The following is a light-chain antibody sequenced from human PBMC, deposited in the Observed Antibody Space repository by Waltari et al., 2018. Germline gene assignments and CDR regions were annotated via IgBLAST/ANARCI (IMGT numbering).Light chain of an antibody. CDR2: GKN. Sequence: SSELTQDPAVSVALGQTVRITCQGDSLRSYYASWYQQKPGQAPVLVIYGKNNRPSGITDSFSGSSPGNSASLTITGAQAEDEADYYCNSRDSSGNHLVFGGGTKLTVL. CDR1: SLRSYY. J-gene: IGLJ2*01. V-gene: IGLV3-19*01. CDR3: NSRDSSGNHLV.